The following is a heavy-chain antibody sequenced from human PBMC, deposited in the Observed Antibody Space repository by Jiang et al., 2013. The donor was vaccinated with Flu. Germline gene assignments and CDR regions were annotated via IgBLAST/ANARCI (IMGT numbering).Heavy chain of an antibody. D-gene: IGHD2-15*01. J-gene: IGHJ5*02. CDR3: ARDQGGGYNWFDP. Sequence: LLKPSETLSLTCTVSGASISSAYWNWIRQPPGKELQWIGNVYYSGTTSYNPSLKSRVTISVDTSKNQFSLSLTSVTAADTAVYYCARDQGGGYNWFDPWG. CDR2: VYYSGTT. V-gene: IGHV4-59*01. CDR1: GASISSAY.